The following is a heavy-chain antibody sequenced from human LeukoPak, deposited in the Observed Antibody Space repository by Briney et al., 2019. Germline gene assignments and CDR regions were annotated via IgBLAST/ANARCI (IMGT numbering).Heavy chain of an antibody. Sequence: PGGSLRLSCAASGFTFSSYAMHWVRQAPGKGLEWVAVISYDGSNKYYADSVKGRFTISRDNSKNTLYLQMNSLRAEDTAVYYCARAAAGSYYYYYYGMDVWGQGTTVTVSS. V-gene: IGHV3-30*01. J-gene: IGHJ6*02. CDR2: ISYDGSNK. CDR3: ARAAAGSYYYYYYGMDV. CDR1: GFTFSSYA. D-gene: IGHD6-13*01.